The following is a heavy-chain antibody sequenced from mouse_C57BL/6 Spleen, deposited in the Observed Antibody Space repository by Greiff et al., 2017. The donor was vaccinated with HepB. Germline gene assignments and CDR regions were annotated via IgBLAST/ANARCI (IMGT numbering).Heavy chain of an antibody. Sequence: EVQVVESGGGLVKPGGSLKLSCAASGFTFSDYGMHWVRQAPEKGLEWVAYISSGSSTIYYADTVKGRFTISRDNAKNTLFLQMTSLRSEDTAMYYCAKSSGYAMDYWGQGTSVTVSS. CDR3: AKSSGYAMDY. CDR2: ISSGSSTI. V-gene: IGHV5-17*01. CDR1: GFTFSDYG. J-gene: IGHJ4*01. D-gene: IGHD3-2*02.